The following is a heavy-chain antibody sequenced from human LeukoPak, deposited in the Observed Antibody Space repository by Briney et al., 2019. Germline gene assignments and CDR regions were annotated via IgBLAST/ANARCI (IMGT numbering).Heavy chain of an antibody. Sequence: GASVEVSCKASGGTFSSYAISWVRQAPGQGLEWMGRIIPILGIANYAQKFQGRVTITADKSTSTAYMELSSLRSEDTAVYYCARVYGDYIDYWGQGTLVTVSS. CDR2: IIPILGIA. J-gene: IGHJ4*02. V-gene: IGHV1-69*04. CDR1: GGTFSSYA. D-gene: IGHD4-17*01. CDR3: ARVYGDYIDY.